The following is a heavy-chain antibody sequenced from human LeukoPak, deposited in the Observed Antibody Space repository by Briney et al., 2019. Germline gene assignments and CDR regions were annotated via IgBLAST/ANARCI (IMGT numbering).Heavy chain of an antibody. CDR3: ARQRHYDYGDYDEYYGMDV. CDR2: IYYSGST. Sequence: SETLSLTCTVSGGSISSYYWSWIRQPPGNGLEWIGYIYYSGSTNYNPSLKSRVTISVDTSKNQFSLKLSSVTAADTAVYYCARQRHYDYGDYDEYYGMDVWGQGTTVTVSS. D-gene: IGHD4-17*01. J-gene: IGHJ6*02. V-gene: IGHV4-59*08. CDR1: GGSISSYY.